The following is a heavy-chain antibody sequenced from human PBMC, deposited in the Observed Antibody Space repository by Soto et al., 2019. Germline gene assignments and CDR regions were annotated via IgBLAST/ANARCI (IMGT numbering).Heavy chain of an antibody. V-gene: IGHV1-69*02. CDR1: GGTFSSYT. Sequence: QVQLVQSGAEVKKPGSSVKVSCKASGGTFSSYTISWVRQAPGQGLEWMGRIIPILGIANYAQKFQGRVTITADKSTSTAYMELSSLRSEDTAVYYCARGEGYQLLEWTNWFDPWGQGTLVTVSS. CDR2: IIPILGIA. D-gene: IGHD2-2*01. J-gene: IGHJ5*01. CDR3: ARGEGYQLLEWTNWFDP.